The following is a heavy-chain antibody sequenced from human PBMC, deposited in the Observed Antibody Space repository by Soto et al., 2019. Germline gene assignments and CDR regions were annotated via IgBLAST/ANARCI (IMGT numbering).Heavy chain of an antibody. D-gene: IGHD3-16*01. Sequence: QVQLVQSGAEVKKPGSSVNVSCKASGVTFSSETISWVRQAPGQGLEGVGGIIPLFGTANYAQKFQGRVTITADESTSTLYIELSSLRSDDTAVYYCATELGENPASPFDSWGQGPLVTVSS. V-gene: IGHV1-69*01. J-gene: IGHJ4*02. CDR3: ATELGENPASPFDS. CDR2: IIPLFGTA. CDR1: GVTFSSET.